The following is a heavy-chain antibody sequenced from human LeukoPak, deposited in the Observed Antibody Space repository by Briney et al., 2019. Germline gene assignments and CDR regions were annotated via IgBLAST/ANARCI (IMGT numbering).Heavy chain of an antibody. CDR3: ARKGSYSVDY. J-gene: IGHJ4*02. CDR2: INPKRGGT. CDR1: GYTFTGYY. V-gene: IGHV1-2*02. Sequence: ASVKVSCKASGYTFTGYYMHWMRQAPGQGLEWMGWINPKRGGTKYAQKFQGRVTMTRDTSISTAYMELSSLRSDDTAVYYCARKGSYSVDYWGQGTLVTVSS. D-gene: IGHD3-10*01.